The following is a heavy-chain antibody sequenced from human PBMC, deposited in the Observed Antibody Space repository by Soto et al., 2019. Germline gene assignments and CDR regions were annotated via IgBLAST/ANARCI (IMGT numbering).Heavy chain of an antibody. CDR3: ARDPLCGGKCYDNYFDP. D-gene: IGHD2-15*01. Sequence: QVQLVQSGAEVKKPGASVKISCKASGYAFTYYPIHWVRQAPGQRLERVGWINIGNGNTEYSQKFQGRVTITTNTAASTAYMELRSLTSEDTAVYYCARDPLCGGKCYDNYFDPWGQGTLVTVSS. V-gene: IGHV1-3*04. CDR2: INIGNGNT. J-gene: IGHJ5*02. CDR1: GYAFTYYP.